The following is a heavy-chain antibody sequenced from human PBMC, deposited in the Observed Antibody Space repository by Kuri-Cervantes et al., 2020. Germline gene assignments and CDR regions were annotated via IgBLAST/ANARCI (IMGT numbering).Heavy chain of an antibody. CDR3: ARVSAAQEFHYYYYYYMDV. D-gene: IGHD3-10*01. J-gene: IGHJ6*03. V-gene: IGHV4-59*01. CDR2: IYYSGST. Sequence: SETLSLTCTVSGGSISSYYWSWIRQPPGKGLEWIGYIYYSGSTNYSPSLKSRVTISVDTSKNQFSLKLSSVTAADTAVYYCARVSAAQEFHYYYYYYMDVWGKGTTVTVSS. CDR1: GGSISSYY.